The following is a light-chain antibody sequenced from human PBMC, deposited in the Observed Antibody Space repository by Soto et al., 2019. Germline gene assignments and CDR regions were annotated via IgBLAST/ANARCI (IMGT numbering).Light chain of an antibody. V-gene: IGKV3-20*01. CDR1: QSVSSD. CDR3: QQYGSSLYT. Sequence: EIVMTQSPATLSVSPGESATLSCRASQSVSSDLACYQQKPGQAPRLLIYGASSRATGIPDRFSGSGSGTDFTLTISRLEPEDFAVYYCQQYGSSLYTFGQGTKVDIK. J-gene: IGKJ2*01. CDR2: GAS.